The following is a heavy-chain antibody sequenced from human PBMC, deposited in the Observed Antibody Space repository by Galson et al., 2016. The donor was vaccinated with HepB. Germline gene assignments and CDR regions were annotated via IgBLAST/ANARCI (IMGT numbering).Heavy chain of an antibody. V-gene: IGHV1-46*02. CDR3: ARDPCGGDCYSPYRFYYYDMDV. D-gene: IGHD2-21*02. CDR1: GSTFNVYF. CDR2: INPSGGST. J-gene: IGHJ6*02. Sequence: SCKASGSTFNVYFVHWVRQAPGQGLEWMGIINPSGGSTSYAQKFQGRVTRTRDTSTSTVYMELRSLRSEDTAVYYCARDPCGGDCYSPYRFYYYDMDVWGQGTTVTVSS.